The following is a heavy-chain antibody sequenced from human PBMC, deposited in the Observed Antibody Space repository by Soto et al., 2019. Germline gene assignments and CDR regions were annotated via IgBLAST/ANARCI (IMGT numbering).Heavy chain of an antibody. CDR3: ARESEDLTSNFDY. J-gene: IGHJ4*02. Sequence: GGSLRLSCAASGFSFNSYTMNWVRQAPGRGLEWVSAISSYGTYIYYADSVKGRFTISRDNAKNSLYLQMNSLRAEDTAVYYCARESEDLTSNFDYWGQGTLVTVSS. CDR2: ISSYGTYI. CDR1: GFSFNSYT. V-gene: IGHV3-21*01.